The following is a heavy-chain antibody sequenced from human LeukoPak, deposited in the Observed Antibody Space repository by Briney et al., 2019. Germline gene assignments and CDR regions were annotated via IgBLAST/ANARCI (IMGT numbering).Heavy chain of an antibody. V-gene: IGHV4-39*01. D-gene: IGHD6-13*01. CDR3: ARRPLSSSWLPFDY. CDR1: GGSISSSSYY. Sequence: SETLSLTCTVSGGSISSSSYYWGWHRQPPGEGLEWIGSIYYSGSTYYSPSLKSRVTISVDTSKNQFSLKLSSVAAADTGVYYCARRPLSSSWLPFDYWGQGTLVTVSS. J-gene: IGHJ4*02. CDR2: IYYSGST.